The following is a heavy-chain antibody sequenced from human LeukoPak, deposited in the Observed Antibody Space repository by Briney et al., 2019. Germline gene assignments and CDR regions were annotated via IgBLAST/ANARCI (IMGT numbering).Heavy chain of an antibody. J-gene: IGHJ4*02. CDR2: ISSSSSYI. Sequence: GGSLRLSCAASGFTFSSYSMNWVRQAPGKGLECVSSISSSSSYIYYADSVKGRFTISRDNARNSLYLQMNSLRAEDTAVYYCARVNGIAAAGDPFDYWGQGTLVTVSS. V-gene: IGHV3-21*01. CDR1: GFTFSSYS. D-gene: IGHD6-13*01. CDR3: ARVNGIAAAGDPFDY.